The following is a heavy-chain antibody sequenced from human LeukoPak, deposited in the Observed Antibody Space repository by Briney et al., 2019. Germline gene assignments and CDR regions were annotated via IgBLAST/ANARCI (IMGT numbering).Heavy chain of an antibody. J-gene: IGHJ4*02. CDR3: ARDLGRGYSSSWYGGY. CDR1: GFTVSSNS. CDR2: IYSDNT. D-gene: IGHD6-13*01. Sequence: PGGSLRLSCTVSGFTVSSNSMSWVRQAPGKGLEWVSFIYSDNTHYSDSVKGRFTISRDNAKNSLYLQMNSLRAEDTAVYYCARDLGRGYSSSWYGGYWGQGTLVTVSS. V-gene: IGHV3-53*01.